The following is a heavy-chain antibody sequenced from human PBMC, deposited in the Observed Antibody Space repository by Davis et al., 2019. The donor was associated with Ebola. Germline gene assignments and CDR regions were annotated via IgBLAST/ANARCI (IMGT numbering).Heavy chain of an antibody. D-gene: IGHD2-15*01. J-gene: IGHJ5*02. CDR3: ARQIVVVVAASKTGRFDP. Sequence: GESLKISCKGSGYSFTSYWIGWVRQMPGKGLEWMGIIYPGDSDTRYSPSFQGQVPISADKSISPAYLQWSSLKASDTAMYYCARQIVVVVAASKTGRFDPWGQGTLVTVSS. V-gene: IGHV5-51*01. CDR2: IYPGDSDT. CDR1: GYSFTSYW.